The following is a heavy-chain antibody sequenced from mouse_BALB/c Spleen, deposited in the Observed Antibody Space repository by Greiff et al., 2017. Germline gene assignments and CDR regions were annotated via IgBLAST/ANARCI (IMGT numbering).Heavy chain of an antibody. CDR2: ILPGSGST. V-gene: IGHV1-9*01. J-gene: IGHJ3*01. D-gene: IGHD2-1*01. CDR3: ARDGIYGNFAY. Sequence: VQLQQSGAELMKPGASVKISCKATGYTFSSYWIEWVKQRPGHGLEWIGEILPGSGSTNYNEKFKGKATFTADTSSNTAYMQLSSLTSEDSAVYYCARDGIYGNFAYWGQGTLVTVSA. CDR1: GYTFSSYW.